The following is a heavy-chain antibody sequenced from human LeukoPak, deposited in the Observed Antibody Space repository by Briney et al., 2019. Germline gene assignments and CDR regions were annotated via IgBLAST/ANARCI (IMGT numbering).Heavy chain of an antibody. CDR2: ISSSSSYV. Sequence: GGSLRLSCAASGFTFSSYAMSWVRQAPGKGLEWVSSISSSSSYVYYADSVKGRFTISRDNAKNSLYLQMNSLRAEDTAVYYCARDLIEMATISAGDYYYYGMDVWGQGTTVTVSS. D-gene: IGHD5-24*01. V-gene: IGHV3-21*01. J-gene: IGHJ6*02. CDR1: GFTFSSYA. CDR3: ARDLIEMATISAGDYYYYGMDV.